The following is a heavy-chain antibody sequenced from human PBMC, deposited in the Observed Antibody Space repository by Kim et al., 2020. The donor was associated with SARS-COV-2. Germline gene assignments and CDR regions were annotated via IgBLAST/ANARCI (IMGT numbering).Heavy chain of an antibody. CDR3: ARCDSSGYSLAVAFDI. CDR1: GGSISSSSYY. J-gene: IGHJ3*02. V-gene: IGHV4-39*01. CDR2: IYYSGST. Sequence: SETLSLTCTVSGGSISSSSYYWGWIRQPPGKGLEWIGSIYYSGSTYYNPSLKSRVTISVDTSKNQFSLKLSSVTAADTAVYYCARCDSSGYSLAVAFDIWGQGTMVTVSS. D-gene: IGHD3-22*01.